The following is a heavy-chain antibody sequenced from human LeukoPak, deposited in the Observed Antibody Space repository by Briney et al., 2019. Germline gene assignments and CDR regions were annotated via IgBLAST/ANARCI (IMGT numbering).Heavy chain of an antibody. CDR2: FNHSGST. CDR3: ATLSSYSSSTY. Sequence: SETLSLTCAVYGGSFSGYYWSWIRQPPGKGLEWIGEFNHSGSTNYNPSPKSRVTISVDTSKSQFSLKLSSVTAADTAVYYCATLSSYSSSTYWGQGTLVTVSS. CDR1: GGSFSGYY. V-gene: IGHV4-34*01. D-gene: IGHD6-6*01. J-gene: IGHJ4*02.